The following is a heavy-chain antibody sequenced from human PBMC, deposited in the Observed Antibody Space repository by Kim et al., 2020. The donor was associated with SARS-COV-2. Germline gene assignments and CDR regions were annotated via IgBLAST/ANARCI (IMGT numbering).Heavy chain of an antibody. V-gene: IGHV3-23*01. Sequence: GGSLRLSCAASGFTFSSYAMSWVRQAPGKGLEWVSAISGSGGSTYYADSVKGRFTISRDNSKNTLYLQMNSLRAEDTAVYYCAKVRARLLGYYYYGMDVWCQGTTVTVSS. J-gene: IGHJ6*02. CDR2: ISGSGGST. CDR3: AKVRARLLGYYYYGMDV. CDR1: GFTFSSYA. D-gene: IGHD2-8*02.